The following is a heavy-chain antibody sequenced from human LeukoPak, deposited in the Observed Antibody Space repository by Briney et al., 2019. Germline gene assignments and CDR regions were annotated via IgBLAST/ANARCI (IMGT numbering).Heavy chain of an antibody. J-gene: IGHJ4*02. CDR3: ARDGITMRILEY. CDR1: GFTFSGYS. CDR2: ISTTSAYI. D-gene: IGHD3-10*01. V-gene: IGHV3-21*01. Sequence: PGGSLRLSCAASGFTFSGYSMNWVRQAPGKGLEWVSSISTTSAYIYYADSVKGRLTTSRDNAKSSLYLEMNSLRAEDTAVYYCARDGITMRILEYWGQGTLVTVSS.